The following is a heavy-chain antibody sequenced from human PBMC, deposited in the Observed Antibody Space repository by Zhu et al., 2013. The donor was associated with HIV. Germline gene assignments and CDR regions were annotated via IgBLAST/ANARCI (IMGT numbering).Heavy chain of an antibody. CDR1: GGSISSYY. J-gene: IGHJ5*02. Sequence: VQLQESGPGLVKPSETLSLTCTVSGGSISSYYWSWIRQPPGKGLEWIGYIYYSGSTNYNPSLKSRVTISVDTSKNQFSLKLSSVTAADTAVYYCASARTLGKHPNWFDPGAREPWSPSPQ. V-gene: IGHV4-59*01. CDR3: ASARTLGKHPNWFDP. CDR2: IYYSGST.